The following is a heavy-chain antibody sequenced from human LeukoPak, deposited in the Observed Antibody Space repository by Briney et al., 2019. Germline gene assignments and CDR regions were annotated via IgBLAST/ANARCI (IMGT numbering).Heavy chain of an antibody. CDR2: IRYDGSNK. CDR3: AKDGPRYSYGPTSIDY. J-gene: IGHJ4*02. V-gene: IGHV3-30*02. CDR1: GFTFSSYG. Sequence: PGGSLRLSCAASGFTFSSYGMHWVRQAPGKGLEWVAFIRYDGSNKYYADSVKGRFTISRDNSKNTLYLQMNSLRAEDRAVYYCAKDGPRYSYGPTSIDYWGQGTLVTVSS. D-gene: IGHD5-18*01.